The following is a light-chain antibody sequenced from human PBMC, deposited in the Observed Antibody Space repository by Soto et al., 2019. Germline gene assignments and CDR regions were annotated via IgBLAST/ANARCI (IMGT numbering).Light chain of an antibody. CDR1: QSVRSSF. Sequence: EIVLTLSPGTLSLYTGERATLSCRASQSVRSSFLAWYQQKPGQAPRLLIYGASRRATGIPDRFSGSGSGTDFTLTISRLEPEDFAVYYCQQYGSLGTFGQGTKVDIK. V-gene: IGKV3-20*01. CDR2: GAS. CDR3: QQYGSLGT. J-gene: IGKJ1*01.